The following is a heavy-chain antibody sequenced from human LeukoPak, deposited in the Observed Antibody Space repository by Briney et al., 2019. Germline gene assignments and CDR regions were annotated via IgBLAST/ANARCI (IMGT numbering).Heavy chain of an antibody. Sequence: GASLKISCKGSGSRFTSYWIGWVRQMPGKGLEWMGIIYPGDSDTRYSPSFQGQVTISADKSISTAYLQWSSLKASDTAMYYCARRGQDGSGSYYFDYWGQGTLVTVSS. CDR1: GSRFTSYW. CDR3: ARRGQDGSGSYYFDY. D-gene: IGHD3-10*01. CDR2: IYPGDSDT. J-gene: IGHJ4*02. V-gene: IGHV5-51*01.